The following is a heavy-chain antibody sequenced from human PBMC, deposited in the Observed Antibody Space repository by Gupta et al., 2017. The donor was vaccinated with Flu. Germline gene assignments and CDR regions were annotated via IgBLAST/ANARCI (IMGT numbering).Heavy chain of an antibody. D-gene: IGHD4-17*01. CDR1: GLTPGAYL. Sequence: EVQLVESGGGLVQPGGSLRVTCGAPGLTPGAYLMSLVRQAPGKGPELVANINRDGSVINYMDFVRGRFTITRDNAKNAVYFQMNSLRVDDTAVYYCARDVGSGDYDSWGQGTLVTVSS. CDR2: INRDGSVI. V-gene: IGHV3-7*01. CDR3: ARDVGSGDYDS. J-gene: IGHJ5*01.